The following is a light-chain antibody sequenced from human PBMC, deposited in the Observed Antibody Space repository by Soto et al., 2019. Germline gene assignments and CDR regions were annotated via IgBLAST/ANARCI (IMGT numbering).Light chain of an antibody. J-gene: IGLJ3*02. Sequence: QTVVTQEPSFSVSPGGTVTLTCGLRSGSVSTSHYPSWYQQTPGQAPRSLIYFTNTRSSVVPDRFSCSILGNTAALTSTGAQADDEAVYYCVLFMGRATQWVFGGGTKLTVL. CDR3: VLFMGRATQWV. V-gene: IGLV8-61*01. CDR1: SGSVSTSHY. CDR2: FTN.